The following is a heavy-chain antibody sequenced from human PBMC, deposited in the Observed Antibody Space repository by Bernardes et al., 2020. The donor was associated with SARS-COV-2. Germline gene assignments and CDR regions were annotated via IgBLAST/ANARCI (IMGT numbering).Heavy chain of an antibody. CDR3: ARDLGYCTNGVCSP. CDR1: GFTFSSSW. CDR2: INTDGSST. Sequence: GGSLRLSCAASGFTFSSSWLHWVRQAPGKGLVWVSRINTDGSSTSYADSVKGRFTISRDNAKNTLFLQMSSLRAEDTAVYYCARDLGYCTNGVCSPWGQGTLVTVS. D-gene: IGHD2-8*01. V-gene: IGHV3-74*01. J-gene: IGHJ5*02.